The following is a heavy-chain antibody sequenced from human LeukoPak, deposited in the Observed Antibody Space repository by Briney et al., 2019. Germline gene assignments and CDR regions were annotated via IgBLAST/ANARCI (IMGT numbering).Heavy chain of an antibody. CDR2: IYYSGST. Sequence: SSETLSLTCTVSGGSISSYYWSWIRQPPGKGLEWIGDIYYSGSTNYNPSLKSRVTISVDTSKNQFSLKLSSVTAADTAVYYCARVMDSSSSSGDYWGQGTLVTVSS. V-gene: IGHV4-59*01. D-gene: IGHD6-6*01. J-gene: IGHJ4*02. CDR1: GGSISSYY. CDR3: ARVMDSSSSSGDY.